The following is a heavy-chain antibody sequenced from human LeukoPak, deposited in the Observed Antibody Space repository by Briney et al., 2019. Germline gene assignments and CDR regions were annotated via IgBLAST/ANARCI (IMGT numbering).Heavy chain of an antibody. Sequence: GGSLRLSCAASGFTFSSYAMSWVRQAPGKGLECVSAISGSGGSTYYADSVKGRFTISRDNSKNTLYLQMNSLRAEDTAVYYCAKDFSPLDSGHDGVDYWGQGTLVTVSS. J-gene: IGHJ4*02. CDR1: GFTFSSYA. V-gene: IGHV3-23*01. CDR2: ISGSGGST. CDR3: AKDFSPLDSGHDGVDY. D-gene: IGHD5-12*01.